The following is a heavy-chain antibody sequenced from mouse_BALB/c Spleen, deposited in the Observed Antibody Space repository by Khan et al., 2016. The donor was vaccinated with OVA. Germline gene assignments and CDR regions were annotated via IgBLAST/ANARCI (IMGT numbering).Heavy chain of an antibody. V-gene: IGHV1-87*01. CDR1: GYTFTSYW. D-gene: IGHD2-14*01. J-gene: IGHJ2*01. Sequence: VQLQQSGAELARPGASVKLSCKASGYTFTSYWMQWVKQRPGQGLEWIGTIYHGDGETRYTQKFKGKATLTSDKSSRTAYMQLSSLASEDSSVYYCASYRYDYFDYWRQGTTLTVSS. CDR2: IYHGDGET. CDR3: ASYRYDYFDY.